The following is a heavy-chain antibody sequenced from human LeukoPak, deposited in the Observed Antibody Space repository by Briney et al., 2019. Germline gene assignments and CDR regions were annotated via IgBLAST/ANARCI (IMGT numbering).Heavy chain of an antibody. CDR3: ARIPGIAEYNWFDP. V-gene: IGHV1-18*01. CDR2: ISAYNGNT. D-gene: IGHD6-13*01. J-gene: IGHJ5*02. Sequence: ASVKVSCKASGYTFTSYGISWVRQAPGQGLEWMGWISAYNGNTNYAQELQGRVTMTTDTSTSTAYMELRSLRSDDTAVYYCARIPGIAEYNWFDPWGQGTLVTVSS. CDR1: GYTFTSYG.